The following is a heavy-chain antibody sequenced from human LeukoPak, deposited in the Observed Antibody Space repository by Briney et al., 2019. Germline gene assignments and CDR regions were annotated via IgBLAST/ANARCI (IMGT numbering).Heavy chain of an antibody. J-gene: IGHJ5*02. V-gene: IGHV1-2*02. CDR1: GYTFTGYY. CDR2: INPNSGST. D-gene: IGHD6-13*01. Sequence: GASVKVSCKASGYTFTGYYMHWVRQAPGQGLEWMGRINPNSGSTNYAQKFQGRVTMTRDTSTSTAYMELSRRRSDDTAVYYCAREAPGAAAANWFDPWGQGTLVTVSS. CDR3: AREAPGAAAANWFDP.